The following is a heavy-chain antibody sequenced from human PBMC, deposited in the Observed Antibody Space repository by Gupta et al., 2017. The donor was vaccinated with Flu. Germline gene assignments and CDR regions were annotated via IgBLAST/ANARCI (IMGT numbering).Heavy chain of an antibody. CDR3: ARGLLYYDFWSGYRNKNWYFDL. CDR2: ISSSGSTI. V-gene: IGHV3-11*01. J-gene: IGHJ2*01. Sequence: QVQLVESGGGLVKPGGSLRLSCAASGFTFSDYYMSWIRQAPGKGLEWVSYISSSGSTIYYADSVKGRFTISRDNAKNSLYLQMNSLRAEDTAVYYCARGLLYYDFWSGYRNKNWYFDLWGRGTLVTVPS. CDR1: GFTFSDYY. D-gene: IGHD3-3*01.